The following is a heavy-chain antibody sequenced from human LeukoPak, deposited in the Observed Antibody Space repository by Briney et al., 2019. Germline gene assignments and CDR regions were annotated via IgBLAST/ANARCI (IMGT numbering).Heavy chain of an antibody. CDR3: AKDQLVWFGQDYYGMDV. V-gene: IGHV3-30*18. J-gene: IGHJ6*02. CDR2: ISYDGSNK. D-gene: IGHD3-10*01. CDR1: GFTFSGYG. Sequence: GGSLRLSCAASGFTFSGYGMHWVRQPPGKGLEWVAVISYDGSNKYYADSVKGRFTISRDNSKNTLYLQMNSLRAEDTAVYYCAKDQLVWFGQDYYGMDVWGQGTTVTVSS.